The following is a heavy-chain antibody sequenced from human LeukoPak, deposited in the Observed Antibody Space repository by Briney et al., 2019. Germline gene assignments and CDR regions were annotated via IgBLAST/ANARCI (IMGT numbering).Heavy chain of an antibody. CDR1: GGSFSGYY. V-gene: IGHV4-34*01. CDR2: INHSGST. Sequence: SETLSLTCAVYGGSFSGYYWSWIRQPPGKGLEWIGEINHSGSTNYNPSLKSRVTISVDTSKNQFSLKLSSVTAADTAVYYCARAVEGYDSSGYYYPSPYYFDYWGQGTLVTVSS. CDR3: ARAVEGYDSSGYYYPSPYYFDY. J-gene: IGHJ4*02. D-gene: IGHD3-22*01.